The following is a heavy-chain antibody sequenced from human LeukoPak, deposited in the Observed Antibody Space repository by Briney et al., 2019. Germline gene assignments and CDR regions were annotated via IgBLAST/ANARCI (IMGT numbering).Heavy chain of an antibody. CDR3: ARVNLDRDSSGFAFDY. D-gene: IGHD3-22*01. J-gene: IGHJ4*02. Sequence: SVKVSCKASGGTFNSYAISWVRQAPGQGLEWMGGIIPIFGTANYAQKFQGRVTISTDESTSTAYMELSSLRSEDTAVYYCARVNLDRDSSGFAFDYWGQGTLVTVSS. CDR2: IIPIFGTA. CDR1: GGTFNSYA. V-gene: IGHV1-69*05.